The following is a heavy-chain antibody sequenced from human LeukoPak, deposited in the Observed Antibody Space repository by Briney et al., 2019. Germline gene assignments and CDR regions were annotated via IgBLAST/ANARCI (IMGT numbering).Heavy chain of an antibody. CDR1: GGSFSGYY. Sequence: SETLSLTCAVYGGSFSGYYWSWIRQPPGKGLEWIGEINHSGSTNYNPSLKSRVTISVDTSKNQFSLKLSSVTAADTAVYYCARGGMVRGLNWGQGTLVTVSS. D-gene: IGHD3-10*01. CDR2: INHSGST. J-gene: IGHJ4*02. CDR3: ARGGMVRGLN. V-gene: IGHV4-34*01.